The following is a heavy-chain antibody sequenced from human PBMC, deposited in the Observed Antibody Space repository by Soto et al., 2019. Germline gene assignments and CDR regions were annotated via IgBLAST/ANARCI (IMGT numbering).Heavy chain of an antibody. CDR1: GGYISSYY. D-gene: IGHD3-22*01. J-gene: IGHJ4*02. V-gene: IGHV4-59*01. CDR3: ARVESYDSSLDY. Sequence: SETLSLTCTVSGGYISSYYWSWIRQPPGKGLEWIGYIYYSGSTNYNPSLKSRVTISVDTSKNQFSLKLSSVTAADTAVYYCARVESYDSSLDYWGQGTLVTVSS. CDR2: IYYSGST.